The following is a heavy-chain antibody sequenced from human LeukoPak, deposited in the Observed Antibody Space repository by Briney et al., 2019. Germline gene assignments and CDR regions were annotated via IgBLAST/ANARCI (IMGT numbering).Heavy chain of an antibody. V-gene: IGHV1-8*01. CDR2: MNPNSVNI. Sequence: ASVKVSCKASGYTFTSYDINWVRQATGQGKEWMGWMNPNSVNIGYALKFQGRVTMTTNTSISTAYMELSSLRSEDTAVYYFARAGDILTGPWGQGTLVTVSS. J-gene: IGHJ5*02. D-gene: IGHD3-9*01. CDR3: ARAGDILTGP. CDR1: GYTFTSYD.